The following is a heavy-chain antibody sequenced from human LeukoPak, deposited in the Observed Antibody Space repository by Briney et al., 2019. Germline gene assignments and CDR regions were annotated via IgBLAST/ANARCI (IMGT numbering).Heavy chain of an antibody. D-gene: IGHD2-15*01. CDR3: AQDHCSGGSCSFDY. Sequence: GGSLRLSCAASGFTFSSYGMHWVRQAPGKGLEWVAVIWYDGSNKYYADSVKGRFTISRDNSKNTLYLQMNSLRAEDTAVYYCAQDHCSGGSCSFDYWGQGTLATVSS. V-gene: IGHV3-33*06. CDR1: GFTFSSYG. J-gene: IGHJ4*02. CDR2: IWYDGSNK.